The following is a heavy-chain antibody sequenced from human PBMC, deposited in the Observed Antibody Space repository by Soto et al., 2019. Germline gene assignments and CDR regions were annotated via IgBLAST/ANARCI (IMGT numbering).Heavy chain of an antibody. CDR3: ARLGHPGH. CDR2: VIPILGTA. CDR1: GGSLRNSV. Sequence: QVQLVQSGAEVKKPGSAVKVSCTASGGSLRNSVISWVRQAPAQRLEWMGGVIPILGTANYAQKFQGRVTMSADEATSTAYLGLSSLRPDYPAVDYWARLGHPGHWGPGTLVIVSS. V-gene: IGHV1-69*01. J-gene: IGHJ4*02.